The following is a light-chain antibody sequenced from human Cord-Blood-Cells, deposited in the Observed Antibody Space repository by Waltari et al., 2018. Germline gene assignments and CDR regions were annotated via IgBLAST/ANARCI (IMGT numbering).Light chain of an antibody. Sequence: QSALTQPASVSGSPGQSITISCTGTSSYVGRYNLVSWSQQHPGKAPKLMIYEGSKRPSGVSNRFSGSKSGNTASLTISGLQAEDEADYYCCSYAGSSTWVFGGGTKLTVL. CDR1: SSYVGRYNL. CDR2: EGS. CDR3: CSYAGSSTWV. J-gene: IGLJ3*02. V-gene: IGLV2-23*01.